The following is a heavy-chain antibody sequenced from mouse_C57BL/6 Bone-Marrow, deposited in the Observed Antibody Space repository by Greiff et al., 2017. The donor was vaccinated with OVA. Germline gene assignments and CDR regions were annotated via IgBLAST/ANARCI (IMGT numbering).Heavy chain of an antibody. CDR1: GYTFTDYY. CDR3: AREGAC. J-gene: IGHJ2*01. CDR2: IYPGSGNT. V-gene: IGHV1-76*01. Sequence: VQLQQSGAELVRPGASVKLSCKASGYTFTDYYINWVKQRPGQGLEWIARIYPGSGNTYYNEKFKGKATLTAEKSSSTAYMQLSSLTSEDSAVYFCAREGACWGQGTTLTVSS.